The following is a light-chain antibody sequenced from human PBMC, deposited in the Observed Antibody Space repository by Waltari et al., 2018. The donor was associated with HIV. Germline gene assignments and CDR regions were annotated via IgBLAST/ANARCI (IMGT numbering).Light chain of an antibody. CDR1: QDISSY. CDR2: DAS. CDR3: QQYDNVPVT. V-gene: IGKV1-33*01. J-gene: IGKJ3*01. Sequence: DIQMTQSPSSLSASVGDRVNITCQASQDISSYLSWYQQKPGKAPKLLIYDASDLETGVPSRFSGSGSGTDFTFTISSLQPADIATYYCQQYDNVPVTFGPGTKVEIK.